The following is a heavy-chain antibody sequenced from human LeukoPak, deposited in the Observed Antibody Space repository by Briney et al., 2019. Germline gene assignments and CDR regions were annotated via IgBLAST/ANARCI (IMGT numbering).Heavy chain of an antibody. Sequence: SETLSLTCTVSGGSINNDGYHWAWVRQPPGKGLEWIATIHYSGTTYYNPSLKSRVTISVDTSRNQFSLRLNSVSAADPAVYFCTRYTLSTGFDYWGQGTLVTVSS. CDR2: IHYSGTT. J-gene: IGHJ4*02. V-gene: IGHV4-39*01. CDR1: GGSINNDGYH. CDR3: TRYTLSTGFDY. D-gene: IGHD1-1*01.